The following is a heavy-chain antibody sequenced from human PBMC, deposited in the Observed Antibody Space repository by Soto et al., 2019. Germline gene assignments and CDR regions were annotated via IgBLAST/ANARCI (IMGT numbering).Heavy chain of an antibody. D-gene: IGHD2-2*01. J-gene: IGHJ4*02. CDR3: ARDLTPRYCSSTSCRNRGYYFDY. CDR1: GGTFSSYT. Sequence: GASVKVSCKASGGTFSSYTISWVRQAPGQGLEWMGRIIPILGIANYAQKFQGRVTITADKSTSTAYMELSSLRSEDTAVYYCARDLTPRYCSSTSCRNRGYYFDYWGQGTLVPVSS. V-gene: IGHV1-69*04. CDR2: IIPILGIA.